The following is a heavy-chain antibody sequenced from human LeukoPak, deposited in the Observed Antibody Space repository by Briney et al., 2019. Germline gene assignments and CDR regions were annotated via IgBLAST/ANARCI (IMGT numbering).Heavy chain of an antibody. CDR2: ISTSSSYI. CDR1: GFTFNTYT. J-gene: IGHJ4*02. CDR3: AKGHSSSWYGRYFDY. D-gene: IGHD6-13*01. V-gene: IGHV3-21*06. Sequence: PGGSLRLSCAASGFTFNTYTMNWVRQAPGKGLEWVSSISTSSSYIYYADSVKGRFTISRGNAKNSLFLQMNSLRAEDTAVYYCAKGHSSSWYGRYFDYWGQGTLVTVSS.